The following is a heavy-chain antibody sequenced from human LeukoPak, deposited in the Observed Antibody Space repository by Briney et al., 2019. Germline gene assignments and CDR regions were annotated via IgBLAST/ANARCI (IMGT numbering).Heavy chain of an antibody. Sequence: SETLSLTCGVSGGSISGTNWWSWVRQPPGKGLEWIGCIYYSGSSNYNPSLKSRVTISVDTSKNQCSLKLSSVTAADTAVYYCARGDYDSSDYFYPIDYWGQGTLVPVSS. CDR2: IYYSGSS. D-gene: IGHD3-22*01. CDR3: ARGDYDSSDYFYPIDY. CDR1: GGSISGTNW. J-gene: IGHJ4*02. V-gene: IGHV4-4*02.